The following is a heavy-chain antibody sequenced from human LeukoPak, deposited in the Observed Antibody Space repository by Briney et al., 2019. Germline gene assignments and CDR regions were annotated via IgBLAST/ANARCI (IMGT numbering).Heavy chain of an antibody. J-gene: IGHJ4*02. CDR1: GYTFTDYY. CDR3: AREDSQSEYPTDFDY. D-gene: IGHD2/OR15-2a*01. V-gene: IGHV1-2*02. Sequence: ASVKVSCKASGYTFTDYYMHWVRQAPGQGLEWMGWISPSIGGTNYVQKFQGRVTMTRDTSISTAYMELSRLRSDDTAVYYCAREDSQSEYPTDFDYWGQGTLVTVSS. CDR2: ISPSIGGT.